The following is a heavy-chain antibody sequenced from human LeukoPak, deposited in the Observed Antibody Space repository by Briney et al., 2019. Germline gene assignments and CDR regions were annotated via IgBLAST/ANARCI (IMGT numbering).Heavy chain of an antibody. Sequence: PGRSLSLSCAASGFTLSSYWMNWVRHAPGKGLGWVATIKQDGGEKNYVDSVKGRFTIYRDKPKNSPYLQRDSLLAEHRAVIYCARDGGTSGYDLLDYWRRGT. J-gene: IGHJ4*02. D-gene: IGHD5-12*01. V-gene: IGHV3-7*01. CDR1: GFTLSSYW. CDR2: IKQDGGEK. CDR3: ARDGGTSGYDLLDY.